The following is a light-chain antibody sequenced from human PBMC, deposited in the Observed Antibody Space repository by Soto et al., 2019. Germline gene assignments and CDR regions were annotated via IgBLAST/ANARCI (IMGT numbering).Light chain of an antibody. J-gene: IGKJ1*01. CDR1: QTISDW. V-gene: IGKV1-5*03. Sequence: DIQMTQSPSTLPASVGDRVTINCRASQTISDWLAWYQQKPGEVPKLLIYKVSTLESGVPSRFSGSGSGTEFSLTISSLQPDDFATYYCQQYNLFWTFGQGTKVEIK. CDR2: KVS. CDR3: QQYNLFWT.